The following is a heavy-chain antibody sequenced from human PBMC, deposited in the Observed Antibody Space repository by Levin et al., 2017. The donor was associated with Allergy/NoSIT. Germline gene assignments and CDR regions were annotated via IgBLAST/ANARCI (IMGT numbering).Heavy chain of an antibody. CDR2: ISYDGSNK. V-gene: IGHV3-30*18. D-gene: IGHD2-15*01. Sequence: GESLKISCAASGFTFSSYGMYWVRQAPGKGLEWVAAISYDGSNKHHADSVKGRFTISRDSSKNTLYLQMNSLRTDDTAVYYCAKDLKSGYGDVWGQGTTVAVSS. CDR3: AKDLKSGYGDV. CDR1: GFTFSSYG. J-gene: IGHJ6*02.